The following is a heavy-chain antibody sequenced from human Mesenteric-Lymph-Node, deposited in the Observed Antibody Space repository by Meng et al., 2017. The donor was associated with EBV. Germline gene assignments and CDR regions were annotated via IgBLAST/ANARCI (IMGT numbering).Heavy chain of an antibody. D-gene: IGHD5-12*01. CDR3: ARDVLGSGDY. CDR2: ISPFNGNT. CDR1: CYTFSAYG. Sequence: QFQLVTSGAEVKKPGASVKVSCKASCYTFSAYGISWVRQAPGQGLEWMGWISPFNGNTNYAQNLQDRVTMTTDTSTTTAYMELRNLRSDDTAVYYCARDVLGSGDYWGQGTLVTVSS. V-gene: IGHV1-18*01. J-gene: IGHJ4*02.